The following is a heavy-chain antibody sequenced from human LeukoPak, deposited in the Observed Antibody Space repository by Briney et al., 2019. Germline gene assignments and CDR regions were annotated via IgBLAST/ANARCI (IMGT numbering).Heavy chain of an antibody. Sequence: PSETLSLTCAVYGGSFSGYYWSWIRQPPGKGLEWIGSIYYSGNTYYNASLKSQVSISIDTSKNQFSLRLTSVTAADTAVYYCARQTGSGLFILLGGQGTLVTVSS. D-gene: IGHD3/OR15-3a*01. CDR1: GGSFSGYY. CDR3: ARQTGSGLFILL. CDR2: IYYSGNT. J-gene: IGHJ4*02. V-gene: IGHV4-34*01.